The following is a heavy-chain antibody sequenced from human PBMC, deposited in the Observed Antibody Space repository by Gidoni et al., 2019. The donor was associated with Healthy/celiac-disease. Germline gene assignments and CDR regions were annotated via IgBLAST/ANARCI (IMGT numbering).Heavy chain of an antibody. CDR1: GGSISSYY. V-gene: IGHV4-59*01. J-gene: IGHJ3*02. CDR3: ARDLLLEDAFDI. Sequence: QVQLQESGPGLVKPSETLSLTCTFSGGSISSYYWRWIRQPPGKGLEWIGYIYYSGSTNYNPSLKSRVTISVDTSKNQFSLKLSSVTAADTAVYYCARDLLLEDAFDIWGQGTMVTVSS. CDR2: IYYSGST. D-gene: IGHD2-8*02.